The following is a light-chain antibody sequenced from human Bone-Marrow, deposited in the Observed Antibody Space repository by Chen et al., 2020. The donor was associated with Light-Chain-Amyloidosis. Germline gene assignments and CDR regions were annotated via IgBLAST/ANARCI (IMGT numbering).Light chain of an antibody. Sequence: SYEPTQPPAASVSRGQAARITCSGDDLPTKYAYWYQQKPGQAPVLVIHRDTERPSGISERFSGSSSGTTATLTISGVQAEDEADYHCQSADSSGTYEVIFGGGTKLTVL. CDR1: DLPTKY. CDR2: RDT. V-gene: IGLV3-25*03. CDR3: QSADSSGTYEVI. J-gene: IGLJ2*01.